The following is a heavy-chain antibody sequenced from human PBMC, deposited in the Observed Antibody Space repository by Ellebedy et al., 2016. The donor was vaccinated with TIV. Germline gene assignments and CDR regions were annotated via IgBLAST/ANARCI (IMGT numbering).Heavy chain of an antibody. V-gene: IGHV4-39*07. D-gene: IGHD6-19*01. CDR1: GDSISSGRWY. J-gene: IGHJ4*02. CDR2: LYSSGRT. Sequence: MPSETLSLTCTVSGDSISSGRWYWNWIRQPPGKGLEWIGSLYSSGRTYYNTSLKSRVTISPDTSKNQFYLKFSSWTAADTAVYYCGRGGGIAVTDTWGQGTLVTVSS. CDR3: GRGGGIAVTDT.